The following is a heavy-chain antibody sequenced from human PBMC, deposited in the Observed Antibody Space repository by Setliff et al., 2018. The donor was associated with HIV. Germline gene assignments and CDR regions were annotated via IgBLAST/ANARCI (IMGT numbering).Heavy chain of an antibody. Sequence: LSLTCTVSGDSLSSYYWSWIRQPPGKELEWIGYIYSTGDSNYNPSLKSRVTMAVDTSKNQFSLKLTSVTAADTAVYYCARYRRPPYYLDYWGQGTLVTVSS. V-gene: IGHV4-4*09. J-gene: IGHJ4*02. CDR1: GDSLSSYY. CDR2: IYSTGDS. CDR3: ARYRRPPYYLDY. D-gene: IGHD3-16*02.